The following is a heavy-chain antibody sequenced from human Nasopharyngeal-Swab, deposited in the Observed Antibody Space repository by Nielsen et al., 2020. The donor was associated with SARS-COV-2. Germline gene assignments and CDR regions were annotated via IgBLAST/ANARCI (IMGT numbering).Heavy chain of an antibody. D-gene: IGHD3-3*01. V-gene: IGHV3-48*04. Sequence: GESLKISCAASGFTFSSYSMNWVRQAPGKGLEWVSYISSSSSTIYYADSVKGRFTISRDNAKSSLYLQMNSLRAEDTAVYYCAREYYDFWSGYSSGLDYWGQGTLVTVSS. CDR3: AREYYDFWSGYSSGLDY. CDR1: GFTFSSYS. J-gene: IGHJ4*02. CDR2: ISSSSSTI.